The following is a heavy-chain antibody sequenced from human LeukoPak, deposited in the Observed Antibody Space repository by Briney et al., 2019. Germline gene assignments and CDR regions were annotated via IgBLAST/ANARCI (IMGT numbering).Heavy chain of an antibody. J-gene: IGHJ4*02. D-gene: IGHD6-13*01. V-gene: IGHV3-48*04. CDR1: GFTFSSYS. CDR2: ISSSGSTI. CDR3: ARVDYSSSWPYYFDY. Sequence: PGGSLRLSCAASGFTFSSYSMNWVRQAPGKGLEWVSYISSSGSTIYYADSVKGRFTISRDNAKNSLYLQMNSLRAEDTAVYYCARVDYSSSWPYYFDYWGQGTLVTVSS.